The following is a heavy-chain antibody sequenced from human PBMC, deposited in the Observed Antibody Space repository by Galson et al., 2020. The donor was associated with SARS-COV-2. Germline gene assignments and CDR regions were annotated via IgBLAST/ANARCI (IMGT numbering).Heavy chain of an antibody. V-gene: IGHV3-53*01. CDR1: GFTVSSNY. CDR3: ARITHYYNSSGYDDAFDI. Sequence: GESLKISCAASGFTVSSNYMSWVRQAPGKGLEWVSVIYSGGSTYYADSVKGRFTISRDNSKNTLYLQMNSLRAEDTAVYYCARITHYYNSSGYDDAFDIWGQGTMVTVSS. D-gene: IGHD3-22*01. J-gene: IGHJ3*02. CDR2: IYSGGST.